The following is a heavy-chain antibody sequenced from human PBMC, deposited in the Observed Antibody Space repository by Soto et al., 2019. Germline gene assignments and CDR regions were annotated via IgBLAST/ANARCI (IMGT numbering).Heavy chain of an antibody. J-gene: IGHJ4*02. CDR1: GYTFINHY. CDR2: ISPKSGGS. Sequence: ASVNVSCKASGYTFINHYMHLVREAPVQGFEWMGKISPKSGGSNYTQKFQGRVSLAWVTSLKTDYLEPSSLMSEDTAVYYCARPPSYISDCYSFDLWGQGTQVTVSS. V-gene: IGHV1-2*02. D-gene: IGHD2-21*02. CDR3: ARPPSYISDCYSFDL.